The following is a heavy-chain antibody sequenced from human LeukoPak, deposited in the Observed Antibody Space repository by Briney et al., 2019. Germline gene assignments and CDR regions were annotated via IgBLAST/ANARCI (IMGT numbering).Heavy chain of an antibody. J-gene: IGHJ4*02. CDR2: INPNSGGT. CDR3: ARFTVGPTGTDY. D-gene: IGHD1-26*01. V-gene: IGHV1-2*02. CDR1: GYTFTDYY. Sequence: GASVKVSCKASGYTFTDYYMHWVRQAPGQGPEWVGWINPNSGGTNYAQKFQARVTMTRDTSSSTAYMELSRLRSDDTAVYYCARFTVGPTGTDYWGQGTLVTASS.